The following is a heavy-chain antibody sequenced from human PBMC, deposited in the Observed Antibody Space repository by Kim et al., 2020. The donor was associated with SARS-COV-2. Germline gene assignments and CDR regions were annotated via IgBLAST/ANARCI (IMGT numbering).Heavy chain of an antibody. CDR1: GYSISSGYY. CDR2: IYHSGST. CDR3: ARDLLVDDY. J-gene: IGHJ4*02. Sequence: SETLSLTCTVSGYSISSGYYWGWIRQPPGKGLEWIGSIYHSGSTYYNPSLKSRVTISVDTSKNQFSLKLSSVTAADTAVYYCARDLLVDDYWGQGTLVTV. D-gene: IGHD2-8*02. V-gene: IGHV4-38-2*02.